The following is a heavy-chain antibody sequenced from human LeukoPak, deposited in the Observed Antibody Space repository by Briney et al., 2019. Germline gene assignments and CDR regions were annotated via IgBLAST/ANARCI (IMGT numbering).Heavy chain of an antibody. D-gene: IGHD2-2*01. CDR1: GLIFSDFG. Sequence: GGSLTLSCKLSGLIFSDFGIHWGRHAPGEGREWVAFIRYDGSNKYYVDSVKGRFTISKDNSKNTLFLKMNSVRGEDTAVYYCAKDKARLLQSTSCPFDYWGPGTSVIVSS. CDR3: AKDKARLLQSTSCPFDY. J-gene: IGHJ4*02. CDR2: IRYDGSNK. V-gene: IGHV3-30*02.